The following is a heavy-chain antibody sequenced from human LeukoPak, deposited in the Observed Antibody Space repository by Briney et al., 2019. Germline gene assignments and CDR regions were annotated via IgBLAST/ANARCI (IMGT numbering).Heavy chain of an antibody. D-gene: IGHD6-6*01. Sequence: GESLKISCKGSGYMFSSYWIAWVRQMPGKGLEWMGIIYPSDSDTRFTPSFQGQVTFSADKSISTAYLQWSNLKASDTAMYYCAMSLIGTRTLDYWGQGTLVTVSS. CDR1: GYMFSSYW. CDR2: IYPSDSDT. J-gene: IGHJ4*02. CDR3: AMSLIGTRTLDY. V-gene: IGHV5-51*01.